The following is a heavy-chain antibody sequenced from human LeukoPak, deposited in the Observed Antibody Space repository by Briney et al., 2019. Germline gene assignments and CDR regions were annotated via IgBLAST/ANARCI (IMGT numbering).Heavy chain of an antibody. CDR3: AIDYYDSSGYRDY. J-gene: IGHJ4*02. CDR2: IIPIFGTA. V-gene: IGHV1-69*13. CDR1: GYTFTGYY. Sequence: ASVKVSCKASGYTFTGYYMHWVRQAPGQGLEWMGGIIPIFGTANYAQKFQGRVTITADESTSTAYMELSSLRSEDTAVYYCAIDYYDSSGYRDYWGQGTLVTVSS. D-gene: IGHD3-22*01.